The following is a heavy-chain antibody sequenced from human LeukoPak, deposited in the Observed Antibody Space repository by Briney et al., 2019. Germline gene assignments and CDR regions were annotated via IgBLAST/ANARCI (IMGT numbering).Heavy chain of an antibody. CDR1: GFTFSSYA. D-gene: IGHD2-21*01. J-gene: IGHJ5*02. CDR2: ISGSGGST. CDR3: AKPKHIVVVIGWFDP. Sequence: GGSLRLSCAASGFTFSSYAMSWVRQAPGKGLEWVSAISGSGGSTYYADSVNGRFTISRDNSKNTLYLQMNSLRAEDTAVYYCAKPKHIVVVIGWFDPWGQGTLVTVSS. V-gene: IGHV3-23*01.